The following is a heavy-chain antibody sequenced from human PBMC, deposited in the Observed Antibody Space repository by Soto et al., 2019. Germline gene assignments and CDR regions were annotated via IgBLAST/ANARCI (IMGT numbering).Heavy chain of an antibody. CDR3: ARDDYSNLHPTYYGMDV. V-gene: IGHV1-69*01. D-gene: IGHD4-4*01. CDR1: GGTFSSYA. J-gene: IGHJ6*02. Sequence: QVQLVQSGAEVKKPGSSVKVSCKASGGTFSSYAISWVRQAPGQGLEWMGGIIPIFGTANYAQKFQGRVTITADESTSTAYIELSSLRSEDTAVYYCARDDYSNLHPTYYGMDVWGQGTTVTVSS. CDR2: IIPIFGTA.